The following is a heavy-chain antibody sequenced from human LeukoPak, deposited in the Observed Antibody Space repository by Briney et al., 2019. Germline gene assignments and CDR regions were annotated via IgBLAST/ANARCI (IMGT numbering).Heavy chain of an antibody. D-gene: IGHD2-2*01. Sequence: GASVKVSCKASGYTFTSYGISWVRQAPGQGLEWMGWISAYNRNTNYAQKLQGRVTMTTDTSTSTAYMELRSLRSDDTAVYYCARAAGYCSSTSCYVFDYWGQGTLVTVSS. CDR3: ARAAGYCSSTSCYVFDY. J-gene: IGHJ4*02. V-gene: IGHV1-18*04. CDR2: ISAYNRNT. CDR1: GYTFTSYG.